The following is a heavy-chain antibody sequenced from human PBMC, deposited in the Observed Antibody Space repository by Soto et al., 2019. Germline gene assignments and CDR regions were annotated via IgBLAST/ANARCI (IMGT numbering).Heavy chain of an antibody. CDR3: ARDGGYGAGSYLDY. J-gene: IGHJ4*02. CDR1: NYMFGSYG. Sequence: QVPLVQSGAEVKRPGASVKVSCKASNYMFGSYGITWVRQAPGHGPEWMGWISAFNGNTKYPQNLQGRVTMTTDTSTATAYMELRALRSDDSAMYFCARDGGYGAGSYLDYWGQGTLVTVSS. V-gene: IGHV1-18*04. CDR2: ISAFNGNT. D-gene: IGHD3-10*01.